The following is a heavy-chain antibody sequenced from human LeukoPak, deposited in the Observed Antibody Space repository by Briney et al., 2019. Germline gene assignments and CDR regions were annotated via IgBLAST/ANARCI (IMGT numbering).Heavy chain of an antibody. CDR2: IYYSGST. D-gene: IGHD6-19*01. Sequence: PSETLSLTCTVSGGSISSYYWSWIRQPPGKGLEWIGYIYYSGSTNYNPSLKSRVTISVDTSKNQFSLKLSSVTAADTAVYYCTRDTARYSSGWGFFDYWGQGTLVTVSS. V-gene: IGHV4-59*01. CDR1: GGSISSYY. J-gene: IGHJ4*02. CDR3: TRDTARYSSGWGFFDY.